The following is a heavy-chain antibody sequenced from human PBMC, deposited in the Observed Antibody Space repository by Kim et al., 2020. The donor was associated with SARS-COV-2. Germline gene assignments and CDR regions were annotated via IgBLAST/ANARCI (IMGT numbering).Heavy chain of an antibody. Sequence: SETLSLTCAVYGGSFSGYYWSWIRQPPGKGLEWIGEINHSGSTNYNPSLKSRVTISVDTSKNQFSLKLSSVTAADTAVYYCARGNYLITMVRGVISPTGWSDPGGEGTLLPVSS. CDR1: GGSFSGYY. V-gene: IGHV4-34*01. CDR2: INHSGST. CDR3: ARGNYLITMVRGVISPTGWSDP. J-gene: IGHJ5*02. D-gene: IGHD3-10*01.